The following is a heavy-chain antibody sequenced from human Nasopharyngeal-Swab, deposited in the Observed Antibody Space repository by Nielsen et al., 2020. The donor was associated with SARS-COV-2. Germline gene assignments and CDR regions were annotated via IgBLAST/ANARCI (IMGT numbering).Heavy chain of an antibody. Sequence: SLKISCTASGFTFSDYFMSWIRQSPVKGLEWLTNIWYDGSNKYYADSVKGRFTVSRDNSKNTLFLEMDSLRAEDTAVYYCARGSSVHAFDVWGQGTEVTVSS. D-gene: IGHD3-10*01. CDR2: IWYDGSNK. J-gene: IGHJ3*01. V-gene: IGHV3-33*08. CDR1: GFTFSDYF. CDR3: ARGSSVHAFDV.